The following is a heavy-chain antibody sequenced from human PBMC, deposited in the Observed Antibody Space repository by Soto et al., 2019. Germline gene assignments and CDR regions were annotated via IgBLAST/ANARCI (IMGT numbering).Heavy chain of an antibody. V-gene: IGHV1-46*01. CDR1: GYTFTSYY. CDR2: INPSGGST. CDR3: AGGGGGYCSSTSCYSS. J-gene: IGHJ4*02. Sequence: ASVKVSCKASGYTFTSYYMHWVRQAPGQGLEWMGIINPSGGSTSYAQKFQGRVTMTRDTSTSTVYMELSSLRSEDTAVYYCAGGGGGYCSSTSCYSSWGQGTLVTVSS. D-gene: IGHD2-2*01.